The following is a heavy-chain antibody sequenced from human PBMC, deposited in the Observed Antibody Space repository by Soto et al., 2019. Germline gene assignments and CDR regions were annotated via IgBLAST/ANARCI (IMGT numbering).Heavy chain of an antibody. CDR3: ARDMDGYKHKSFDY. Sequence: EVQLVESGGGLVKPGGSLRLSCAASGFTFSSYSMNWVRQAPGKGLEWVSSISSSSSYIYYADSVKGRFTISRDNAKNSLYLQMNSLRAVDTAVYYCARDMDGYKHKSFDYWGQGTLVTVSS. CDR1: GFTFSSYS. V-gene: IGHV3-21*01. CDR2: ISSSSSYI. J-gene: IGHJ4*02. D-gene: IGHD5-12*01.